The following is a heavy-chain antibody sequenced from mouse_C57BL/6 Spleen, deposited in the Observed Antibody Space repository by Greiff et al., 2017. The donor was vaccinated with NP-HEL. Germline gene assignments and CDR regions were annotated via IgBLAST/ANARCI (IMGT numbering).Heavy chain of an antibody. J-gene: IGHJ4*01. CDR3: SRRNSLYAMDY. Sequence: EVKLVESGGGLVKPGGSLKLSCAASGFTFSDYGMHWVRQAPEKGLEWVAYISSGSSTIYYADTVKGRFTISRDNAKNTLFLQMTSLRSEDTAMYYWSRRNSLYAMDYWGQGTSVTVSS. V-gene: IGHV5-17*01. CDR1: GFTFSDYG. CDR2: ISSGSSTI.